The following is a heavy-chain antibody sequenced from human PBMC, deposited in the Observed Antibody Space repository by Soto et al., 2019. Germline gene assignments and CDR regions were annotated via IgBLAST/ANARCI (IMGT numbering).Heavy chain of an antibody. CDR2: ISSSSSTI. CDR3: ARAAATIPYAFDI. D-gene: IGHD5-12*01. CDR1: GFTFSSYS. V-gene: IGHV3-48*01. J-gene: IGHJ3*02. Sequence: SLRLSCAASGFTFSSYSMNWVRQAPGKGLEWVSYISSSSSTIYYADSVKGRFTISRDNAKNSLYLQMNSLRAEDTAVYYCARAAATIPYAFDIWGQGTMVTVSS.